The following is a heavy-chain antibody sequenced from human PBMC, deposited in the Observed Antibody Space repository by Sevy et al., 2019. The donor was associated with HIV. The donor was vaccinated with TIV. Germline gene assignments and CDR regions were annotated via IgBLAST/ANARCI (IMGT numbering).Heavy chain of an antibody. CDR1: GYTFTHYW. J-gene: IGHJ3*02. CDR2: IFPGDSET. CDR3: ARHPSLSAFDI. V-gene: IGHV5-51*01. Sequence: GESLKISCKASGYTFTHYWIGWVRQMPGKGLEWMGIIFPGDSETRYSPSFQGQVTFSADKSITTAYLQWSSLKASDTAMYYCARHPSLSAFDIRGQGTMVTVSS.